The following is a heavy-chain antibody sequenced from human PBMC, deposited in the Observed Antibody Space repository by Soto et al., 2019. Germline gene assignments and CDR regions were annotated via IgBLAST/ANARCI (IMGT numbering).Heavy chain of an antibody. D-gene: IGHD6-19*01. CDR2: ISHDGRNE. J-gene: IGHJ6*02. CDR1: GFTFSNFG. V-gene: IGHV3-30*18. Sequence: QVQLVESGGGVVQPGRSLRLSCAASGFTFSNFGMHWVRQAPGKGLEWVAVISHDGRNEYYADSVQGRFTVSRDNSKNTLYLQMNSLRPEDTAVYYCAKMVVAVADNYYYYYGLHVWVQGTTVTVSS. CDR3: AKMVVAVADNYYYYYGLHV.